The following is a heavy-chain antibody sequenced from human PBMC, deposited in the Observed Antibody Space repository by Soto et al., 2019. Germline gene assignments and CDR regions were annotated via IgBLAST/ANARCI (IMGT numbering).Heavy chain of an antibody. D-gene: IGHD2-21*01. J-gene: IGHJ5*02. CDR3: ARIPSQESRNVWFDP. V-gene: IGHV3-7*03. CDR1: GLTLSAYR. Sequence: GGSLRLSCAASGLTLSAYRMSWVRQAPGKGLEWVADINEDGSGEYYVDSVKGRFTMSRDNAKNSLYLFMHSLRAEDTAIYYCARIPSQESRNVWFDPWGQGTLVTVSS. CDR2: INEDGSGE.